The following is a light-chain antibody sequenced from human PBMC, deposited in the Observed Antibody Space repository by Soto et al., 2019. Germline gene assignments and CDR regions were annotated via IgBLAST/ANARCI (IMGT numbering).Light chain of an antibody. CDR1: SSDVGGYNF. J-gene: IGLJ3*02. CDR3: SSYAVSNNLNWL. Sequence: QSALTQPPSASGSPGQSVTVSCTGTSSDVGGYNFVSWYQQHPGEAPKLMIYEVSKRPSGVPDRFSGSKSGNTASLTVSGLQAEDEADYYCSSYAVSNNLNWLFGGGTQLTVL. V-gene: IGLV2-8*01. CDR2: EVS.